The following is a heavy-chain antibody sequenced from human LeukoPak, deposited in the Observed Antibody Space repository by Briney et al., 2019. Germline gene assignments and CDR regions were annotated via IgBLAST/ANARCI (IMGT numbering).Heavy chain of an antibody. CDR3: AKLPDCANDACTEGDY. Sequence: GGSLRCSCAASGFTFSRDAMSWDRQAPGKGLEWGSSISDSGGSTYYADSVRGRFTISRDNSRNTLYLQMDSLRADDTAVYYCAKLPDCANDACTEGDYWGQGTLVTVSS. V-gene: IGHV3-23*01. CDR1: GFTFSRDA. D-gene: IGHD2-8*02. J-gene: IGHJ4*02. CDR2: ISDSGGST.